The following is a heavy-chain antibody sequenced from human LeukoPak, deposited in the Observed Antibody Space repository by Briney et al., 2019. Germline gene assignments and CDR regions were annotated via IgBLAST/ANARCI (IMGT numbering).Heavy chain of an antibody. CDR3: AKVLRFLEWYPRGDSFDY. CDR1: GFTFSSYG. D-gene: IGHD3-3*01. J-gene: IGHJ4*02. V-gene: IGHV3-30*18. Sequence: GGSLRLSCAASGFTFSSYGMHWVRQAPGKGLEWVAVISYDGSNTYYADSVKGRFTISRDKSKNTLYLQMNSLRADDTAVYFCAKVLRFLEWYPRGDSFDYWGQGTLVTVSS. CDR2: ISYDGSNT.